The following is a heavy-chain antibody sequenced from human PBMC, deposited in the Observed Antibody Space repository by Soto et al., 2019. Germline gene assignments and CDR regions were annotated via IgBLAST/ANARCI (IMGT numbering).Heavy chain of an antibody. J-gene: IGHJ6*02. Sequence: ASVKVSCKASGYTFTGYYMHWVRQAPGQGLEWMGWINPNSGGTNYAQKFQGWVTMTRDTSISTAYMELSRLRSDDTAVYYCARDGIRYYYDSSGYSPDYYYYYGMDVWGQGTTVTVSS. CDR2: INPNSGGT. D-gene: IGHD3-22*01. V-gene: IGHV1-2*04. CDR3: ARDGIRYYYDSSGYSPDYYYYYGMDV. CDR1: GYTFTGYY.